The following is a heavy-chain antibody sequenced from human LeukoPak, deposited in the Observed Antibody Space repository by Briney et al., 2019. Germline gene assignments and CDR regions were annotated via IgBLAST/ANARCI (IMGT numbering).Heavy chain of an antibody. V-gene: IGHV5-51*01. CDR3: ARELDFGGSNDAFDI. CDR2: IYPGESDA. D-gene: IGHD4-23*01. Sequence: GESLKIYFQGSGYRFTSYWIGWVRPMPGKGLEWMGIIYPGESDARYSPSFQGQVTISVDKSISTAYLQWSTLKASDTAMYYCARELDFGGSNDAFDIWGQGTMVTVSS. CDR1: GYRFTSYW. J-gene: IGHJ3*02.